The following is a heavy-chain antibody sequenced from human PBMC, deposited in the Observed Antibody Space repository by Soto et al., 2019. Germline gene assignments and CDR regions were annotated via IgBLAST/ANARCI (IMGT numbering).Heavy chain of an antibody. CDR2: LNEDGSFT. Sequence: EVQLVESGGGIVRPGGSLRLSCVASESTFSSYWMHWVRQTPGKGLVWVSRLNEDGSFTSYADSVQGRFTIFRDNAKKTLYLQMNSLRAEDTAVYYCARDLSGRADVWGQGTTVTVSS. D-gene: IGHD3-10*01. CDR1: ESTFSSYW. V-gene: IGHV3-74*01. CDR3: ARDLSGRADV. J-gene: IGHJ6*02.